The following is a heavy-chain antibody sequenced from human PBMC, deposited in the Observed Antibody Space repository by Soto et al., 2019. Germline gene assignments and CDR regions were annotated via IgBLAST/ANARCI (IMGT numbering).Heavy chain of an antibody. V-gene: IGHV3-23*01. CDR3: AKDYYDSSGSWVGDDAFDI. D-gene: IGHD3-22*01. J-gene: IGHJ3*02. CDR1: GFTFSSYA. Sequence: GGSLRLSCAASGFTFSSYAMSWVRQAPGKGLEWVSAISGSGGSTYYADSVKGRFTISRDNSKNTPYLQMNSLRAEDTAVYYCAKDYYDSSGSWVGDDAFDIWGQGTMVTV. CDR2: ISGSGGST.